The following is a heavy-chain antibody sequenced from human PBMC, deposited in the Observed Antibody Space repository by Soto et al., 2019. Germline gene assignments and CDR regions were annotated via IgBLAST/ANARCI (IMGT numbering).Heavy chain of an antibody. CDR1: GFTFTNSA. D-gene: IGHD2-15*01. V-gene: IGHV1-58*01. Sequence: QMQVVQSGPAVKKPGTSVKVSCKASGFTFTNSAVQWVRQAPGERLQWIGWIIVDGGNTNYAQELQERLTITRDVSTNTAYMELSSLRSEDTAVYYCAAELYSGGSCCSFDIWGQGTMVTVSS. J-gene: IGHJ3*02. CDR3: AAELYSGGSCCSFDI. CDR2: IIVDGGNT.